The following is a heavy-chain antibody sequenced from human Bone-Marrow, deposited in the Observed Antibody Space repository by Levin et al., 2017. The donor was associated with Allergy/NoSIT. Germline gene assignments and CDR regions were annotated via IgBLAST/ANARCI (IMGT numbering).Heavy chain of an antibody. CDR3: ARASEVDFWIGSGFDI. J-gene: IGHJ3*02. CDR1: GGSISSGDDY. CDR2: IYYSGDT. D-gene: IGHD3-3*01. Sequence: SETLSLTCTVSGGSISSGDDYWSWIRQPPGKGLEWIGSIYYSGDTYYNPSLKSRLTISIDTSKNQFSLKLTSVTAADTAVYYCARASEVDFWIGSGFDIWGQGTMVTVSS. V-gene: IGHV4-30-4*01.